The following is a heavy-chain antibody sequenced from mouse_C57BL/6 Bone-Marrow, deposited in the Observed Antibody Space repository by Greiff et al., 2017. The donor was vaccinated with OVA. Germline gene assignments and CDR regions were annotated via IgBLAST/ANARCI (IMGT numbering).Heavy chain of an antibody. CDR1: GYTFTSYW. Sequence: VQLQQSGAELVKPGASVKLSCKASGYTFTSYWMHWVKQRPGQGLEWIGMIHPNSGSTNYNEKFKSKATLTVDKSSSTAYMQLSSLTSEDSAVYYCARRDYDGGFDYWGQGTTLTVSS. CDR2: IHPNSGST. D-gene: IGHD2-4*01. CDR3: ARRDYDGGFDY. J-gene: IGHJ2*01. V-gene: IGHV1-64*01.